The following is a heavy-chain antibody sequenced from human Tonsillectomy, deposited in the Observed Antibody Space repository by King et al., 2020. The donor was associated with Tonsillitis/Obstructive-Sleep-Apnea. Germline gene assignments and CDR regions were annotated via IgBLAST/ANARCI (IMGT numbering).Heavy chain of an antibody. V-gene: IGHV3-64D*06. D-gene: IGHD3-10*01. CDR2: ISSNGGST. Sequence: VQLVESGGGLVQPGGSLRLSCSASGFTFSSYAMHWVRQAPGKGLEYVSAISSNGGSTYYADSVKGRFTISRDNSKNTLYIQMSSLRAEDTAVYYCVKGALLWFGELSYFDYWGQGTLVTVSS. CDR1: GFTFSSYA. J-gene: IGHJ4*02. CDR3: VKGALLWFGELSYFDY.